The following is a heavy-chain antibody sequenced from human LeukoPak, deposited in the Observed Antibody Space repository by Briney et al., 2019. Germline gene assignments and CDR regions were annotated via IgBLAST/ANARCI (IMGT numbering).Heavy chain of an antibody. CDR3: ARFVGEYIPYCYGMDV. CDR2: IYPGDSDT. D-gene: IGHD3-10*01. V-gene: IGHV5-51*01. Sequence: GESLKISCKGSGYSFTSYWIGWVRQMPGKGLEWMGIIYPGDSDTRYSPSFQGQVTISADKSISTAYLQWSSLKASDTAMYYCARFVGEYIPYCYGMDVWGQGTTVTVSS. J-gene: IGHJ6*02. CDR1: GYSFTSYW.